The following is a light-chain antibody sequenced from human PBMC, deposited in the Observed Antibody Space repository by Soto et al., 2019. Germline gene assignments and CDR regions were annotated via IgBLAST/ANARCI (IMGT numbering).Light chain of an antibody. CDR2: GAS. V-gene: IGKV3-15*01. Sequence: EIVITQSPATLSVSPGERATLSCRASQSVSNNLAWYQQKHGQAPRLLFYGASTRATGIPARFSGSGSGTEFTLTISSLQSEDFAVYFCQQYNNWPRWAFGQGTKVDIK. CDR3: QQYNNWPRWA. CDR1: QSVSNN. J-gene: IGKJ1*01.